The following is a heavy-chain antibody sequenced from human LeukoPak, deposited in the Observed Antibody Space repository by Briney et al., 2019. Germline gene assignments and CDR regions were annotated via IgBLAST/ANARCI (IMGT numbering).Heavy chain of an antibody. D-gene: IGHD3-16*01. Sequence: GGSLRLSCVASGFIFTDHWLRWVRQAPGKGLDWVANIKEDESAKFYADSVRGRFTISRDNDKNSVSLEMNNLRVEDTAVYYCARAVDVADYWGRGTLVTVSS. J-gene: IGHJ4*02. CDR3: ARAVDVADY. V-gene: IGHV3-7*01. CDR2: IKEDESAK. CDR1: GFIFTDHW.